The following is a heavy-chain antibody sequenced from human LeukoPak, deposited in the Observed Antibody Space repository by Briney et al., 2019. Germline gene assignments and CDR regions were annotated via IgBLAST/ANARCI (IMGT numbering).Heavy chain of an antibody. CDR1: GFTFSSYG. Sequence: GGSLRLSCAASGFTFSSYGMHWVRQAPGKGLEWVAVISYDGSNKYYADSVKGRFTISRDNSKNTLYLQMNSLRAEDTAVYYCAKETFRYDSSGYYYDYWGQGTLVTVSS. V-gene: IGHV3-30*18. D-gene: IGHD3-22*01. J-gene: IGHJ4*02. CDR3: AKETFRYDSSGYYYDY. CDR2: ISYDGSNK.